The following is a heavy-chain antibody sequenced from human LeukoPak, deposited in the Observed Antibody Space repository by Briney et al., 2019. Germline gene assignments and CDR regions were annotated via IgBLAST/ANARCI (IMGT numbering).Heavy chain of an antibody. V-gene: IGHV1-3*01. J-gene: IGHJ5*02. D-gene: IGHD2-2*01. CDR1: GYTFTSYA. CDR3: ARDRIVVVPAGFDP. Sequence: ASVKVSCKASGYTFTSYAMHWVRQPPGQRLEWMGWINAGNGNTKYSQKFQGRVTITRDTSAGTAYMELSSLRSEDTAVYYCARDRIVVVPAGFDPWGQGTLVTVSS. CDR2: INAGNGNT.